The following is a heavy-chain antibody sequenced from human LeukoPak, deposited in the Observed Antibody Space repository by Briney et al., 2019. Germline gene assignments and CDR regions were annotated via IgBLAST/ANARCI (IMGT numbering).Heavy chain of an antibody. CDR3: AREIVGAYYYYYYMDV. D-gene: IGHD1-26*01. Sequence: SETLSLTCTVSGGSISNYYWNWIRQPPGKGLEWIGYIYYTGNTNYNPSLKSRVTISVDTSKNQFSLKLSSVTAADTAVYYCAREIVGAYYYYYYMDVWGKGTTVTVSS. CDR1: GGSISNYY. CDR2: IYYTGNT. V-gene: IGHV4-59*08. J-gene: IGHJ6*03.